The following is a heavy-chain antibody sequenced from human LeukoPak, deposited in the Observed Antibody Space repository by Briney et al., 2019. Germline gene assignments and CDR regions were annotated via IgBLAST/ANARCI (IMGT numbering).Heavy chain of an antibody. V-gene: IGHV1-2*02. Sequence: ASVKVSCKASGYTFTGYYMHWVRQAPGQGLEWMGWINPNSGGTNYAQKFQGRVTMTRDTSISTAYMELSRLRSDDTAVYYCARVAIFGGSVAAADYLGQGTLVTVSS. D-gene: IGHD6-13*01. J-gene: IGHJ4*02. CDR2: INPNSGGT. CDR3: ARVAIFGGSVAAADY. CDR1: GYTFTGYY.